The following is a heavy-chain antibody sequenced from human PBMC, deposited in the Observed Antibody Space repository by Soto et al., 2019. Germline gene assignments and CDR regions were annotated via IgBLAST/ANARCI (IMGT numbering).Heavy chain of an antibody. CDR2: IGYDGSNK. V-gene: IGHV3-30*18. CDR3: AKDRYCTGGRCYHYFDY. J-gene: IGHJ4*02. Sequence: PGGSLRLSCAASGFTFSSYAMHWVRQVPGKGLEWVAVIGYDGSNKYYADSVQGRFTISRDNSKNTLYLQMNSLRAEDTAVYYCAKDRYCTGGRCYHYFDYWGRGTLVTVSS. CDR1: GFTFSSYA. D-gene: IGHD2-8*02.